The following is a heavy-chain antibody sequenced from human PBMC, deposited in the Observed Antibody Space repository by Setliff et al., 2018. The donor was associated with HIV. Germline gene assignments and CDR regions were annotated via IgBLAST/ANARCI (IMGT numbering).Heavy chain of an antibody. J-gene: IGHJ5*02. CDR3: ARERITMIVRWFDP. V-gene: IGHV1-2*02. D-gene: IGHD3-22*01. Sequence: GASVKVSCKASGYTFTGYYMHWVRQAPGQGLEWMGWINPNSGGTNYAQKFQGRVTMTRDTSISTAYMELSRLRSDDTAVYYCARERITMIVRWFDPWGQGTLVTVS. CDR1: GYTFTGYY. CDR2: INPNSGGT.